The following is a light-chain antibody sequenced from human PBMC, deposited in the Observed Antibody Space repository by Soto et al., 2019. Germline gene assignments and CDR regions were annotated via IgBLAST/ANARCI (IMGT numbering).Light chain of an antibody. J-gene: IGKJ1*01. Sequence: DIQMTQSPTTLSASVGDRVIITCRASQRMSAWLAWYQQKPGKAPTLLIYDAPSLENGVPSSFSGSGSGTDFTLTISSLQPNDFATYYCQQYDTYPWTFGQGTKVEIK. CDR1: QRMSAW. CDR2: DAP. V-gene: IGKV1-5*01. CDR3: QQYDTYPWT.